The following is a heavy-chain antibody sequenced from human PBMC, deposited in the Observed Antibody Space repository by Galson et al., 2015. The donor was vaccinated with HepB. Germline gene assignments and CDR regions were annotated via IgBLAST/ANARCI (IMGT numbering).Heavy chain of an antibody. J-gene: IGHJ2*01. D-gene: IGHD3-9*01. CDR2: IDPSDSYT. V-gene: IGHV5-10-1*01. Sequence: PGKGLEWMGRIDPSDSYTNYSPSFQGHVTISADKSISTAYLQWSSLKASDTAMYYCARHPTLSLVISPRGWYFDLWGRGTLVTVSS. CDR3: ARHPTLSLVISPRGWYFDL.